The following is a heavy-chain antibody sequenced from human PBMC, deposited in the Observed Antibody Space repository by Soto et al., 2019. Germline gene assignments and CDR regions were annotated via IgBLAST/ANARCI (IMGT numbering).Heavy chain of an antibody. CDR3: AREAHGAFDY. CDR2: ISYDGSNK. Sequence: QVQLVESGGGVVQPERSLRLSCAASGFTFSSYAMHWVRQAPGKGLEWVAVISYDGSNKYYADSVKGRFTISRDNSKNTLYLQMNSLRAEDTAVYYCAREAHGAFDYWGQGTLVTVSS. J-gene: IGHJ4*02. CDR1: GFTFSSYA. D-gene: IGHD3-16*01. V-gene: IGHV3-30-3*01.